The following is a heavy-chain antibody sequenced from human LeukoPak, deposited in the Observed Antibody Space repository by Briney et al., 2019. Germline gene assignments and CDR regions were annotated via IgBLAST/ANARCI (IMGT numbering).Heavy chain of an antibody. V-gene: IGHV4-4*07. CDR2: IYTSGST. CDR1: GGSISSYY. J-gene: IGHJ6*03. CDR3: ARSSTTSAYYYYYYMDV. Sequence: SETLSLTCTVSGGSISSYYWSWIRQPAGKGLEWIGRIYTSGSTNYNPSLKSRVTMSVDTSKNQFSLKLSSVTAADTAVYYCARSSTTSAYYYYYYMDVWGKGTTVTVSS. D-gene: IGHD1-1*01.